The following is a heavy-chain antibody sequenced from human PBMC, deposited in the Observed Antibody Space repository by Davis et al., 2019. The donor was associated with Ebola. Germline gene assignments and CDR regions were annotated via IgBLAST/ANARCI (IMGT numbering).Heavy chain of an antibody. Sequence: GESLKISCAASGFTFSSYWMHWVRQTPGKGLVWVSRINTDGSFTDYADSVKGRFTISRDNAKNTLYLQMDSLRAEDTAVYYCAGSIRSPEGYWGQGTLVTVSS. CDR2: INTDGSFT. J-gene: IGHJ4*02. CDR3: AGSIRSPEGY. D-gene: IGHD3-16*01. CDR1: GFTFSSYW. V-gene: IGHV3-74*01.